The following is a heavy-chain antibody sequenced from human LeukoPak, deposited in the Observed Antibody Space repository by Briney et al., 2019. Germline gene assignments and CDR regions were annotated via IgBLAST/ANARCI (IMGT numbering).Heavy chain of an antibody. CDR1: GFTLSCFA. CDR2: ISGSGGST. CDR3: VKRTVNYPFDF. V-gene: IGHV3-23*01. Sequence: PGGSLRLSCAASGFTLSCFAMNWVRQAPGKGLEWVSAISGSGGSTFYADSVKGRFTISRDNSENTLYLQMNSLRAEDTAVYYCVKRTVNYPFDFWGQGTLLTVSS. D-gene: IGHD1-7*01. J-gene: IGHJ4*02.